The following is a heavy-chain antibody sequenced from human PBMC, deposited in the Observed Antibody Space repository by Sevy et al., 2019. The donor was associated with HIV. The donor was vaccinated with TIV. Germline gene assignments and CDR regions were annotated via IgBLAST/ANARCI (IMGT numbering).Heavy chain of an antibody. CDR2: IKEDDTVK. J-gene: IGHJ4*02. CDR3: VRAIQSEGSF. Sequence: GGSLRLSCAASGFNIESYWMNWVRQAPGKPLEWVANIKEDDTVKYYVESVQGRFTIFRDNGRNLVYLVMNNLRVEDTALYYCVRAIQSEGSFWGQGTLVTVSS. CDR1: GFNIESYW. D-gene: IGHD2-2*02. V-gene: IGHV3-7*04.